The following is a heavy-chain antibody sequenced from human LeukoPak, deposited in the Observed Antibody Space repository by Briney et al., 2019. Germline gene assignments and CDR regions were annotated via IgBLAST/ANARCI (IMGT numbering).Heavy chain of an antibody. CDR3: ARRRDGYNYVGTDY. V-gene: IGHV5-51*01. CDR1: GYNFTNYW. J-gene: IGHJ4*02. D-gene: IGHD5-24*01. Sequence: GESLKISCKGSGYNFTNYWIGWVRQRPGKGLEWMGIIYPCDSDTTYSPSFQGQVTISADQSISTAYLQWSSLKASDTAMYYCARRRDGYNYVGTDYWGQGTLVTVSS. CDR2: IYPCDSDT.